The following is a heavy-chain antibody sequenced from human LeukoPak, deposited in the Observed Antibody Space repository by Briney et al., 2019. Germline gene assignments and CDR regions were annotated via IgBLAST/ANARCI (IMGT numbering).Heavy chain of an antibody. CDR1: GYTFTGYY. J-gene: IGHJ6*03. D-gene: IGHD5-12*01. CDR2: ISAYNGNT. V-gene: IGHV1-18*04. Sequence: ASVKVSCKASGYTFTGYYMHWVRQAPGQGLEWMGWISAYNGNTNYAQKLQGRVTMTTDTSTSTAYMELRSLRSDDTAVYYCAREGEATTPSYYYYYYMDVWGKGTTVTISS. CDR3: AREGEATTPSYYYYYYMDV.